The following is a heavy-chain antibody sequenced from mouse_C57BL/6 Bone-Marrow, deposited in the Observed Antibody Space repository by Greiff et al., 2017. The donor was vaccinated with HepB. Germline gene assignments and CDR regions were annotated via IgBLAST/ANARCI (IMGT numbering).Heavy chain of an antibody. CDR3: ARTIYYDYDGFAY. V-gene: IGHV5-15*01. Sequence: EVKLVESGGGLVQPGGSLKLSCAASGFTFSDYGMAWVRQAPRKGPEWVAFISNLAYSIYYADTVTGRFTISRENAKNTLYLEMSSLRSEDTAMYYCARTIYYDYDGFAYWGQGTLVTVSA. CDR2: ISNLAYSI. J-gene: IGHJ3*01. CDR1: GFTFSDYG. D-gene: IGHD2-4*01.